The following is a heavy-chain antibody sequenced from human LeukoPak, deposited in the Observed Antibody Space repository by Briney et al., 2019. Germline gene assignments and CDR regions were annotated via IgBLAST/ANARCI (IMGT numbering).Heavy chain of an antibody. V-gene: IGHV5-51*03. CDR1: GYSFTNYW. CDR2: MYPGDSEI. D-gene: IGHD1-26*01. Sequence: PGESLKISCQGSGYSFTNYWIGWVRQMPGKGLEWMGIMYPGDSEIRYSPSFQSQVTISADKSISTAYLQWSSLKASDTAMYYCATTLYSGIYGDALDIWGQGTMVTVSS. J-gene: IGHJ3*02. CDR3: ATTLYSGIYGDALDI.